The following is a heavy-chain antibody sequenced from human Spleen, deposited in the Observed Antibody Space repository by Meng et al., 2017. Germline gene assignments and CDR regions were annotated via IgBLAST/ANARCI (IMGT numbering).Heavy chain of an antibody. J-gene: IGHJ6*02. CDR1: GYSISSGYY. V-gene: IGHV4-38-2*02. CDR3: ARENVLLWFGEFAHFYYGMDV. Sequence: SETLSLTCTVSGYSISSGYYWGWIRQPPGKGLEWIGSIYHSGSTYYNPSLKSRVTISVDTSKNQFSLKLSSVTAADTAVYYCARENVLLWFGEFAHFYYGMDVWGQGTTVTVSS. D-gene: IGHD3-10*01. CDR2: IYHSGST.